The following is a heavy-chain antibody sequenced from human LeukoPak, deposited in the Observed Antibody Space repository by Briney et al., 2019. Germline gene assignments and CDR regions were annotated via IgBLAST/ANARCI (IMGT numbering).Heavy chain of an antibody. CDR3: ARKGHRIAALRAFDI. CDR1: GGSISSSSYY. CDR2: IYYSGST. J-gene: IGHJ3*02. D-gene: IGHD6-13*01. Sequence: SETLSLTCTVSGGSISSSSYYWGWIRQPPGKGLEWIGSIYYSGSTYYNPSLKSRVTISVDTSKNQFSLKLSSVTAADTAVYYCARKGHRIAALRAFDIWGQGTMVTVSS. V-gene: IGHV4-39*01.